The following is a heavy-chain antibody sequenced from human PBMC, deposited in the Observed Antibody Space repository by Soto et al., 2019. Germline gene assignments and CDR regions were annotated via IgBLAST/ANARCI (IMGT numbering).Heavy chain of an antibody. CDR2: ISYDGSNK. J-gene: IGHJ3*02. V-gene: IGHV3-30*18. CDR3: AKDLGSGSYLFDAFDI. D-gene: IGHD1-26*01. CDR1: GFTFRNYC. Sequence: GGSLRLSCAASGFTFRNYCMHLVRQAPGKGLEWVAVISYDGSNKYYADSVKGRFTISRDNSKNTLYLQMNSLRAEDTAVYYCAKDLGSGSYLFDAFDIWGQGTMVTVSS.